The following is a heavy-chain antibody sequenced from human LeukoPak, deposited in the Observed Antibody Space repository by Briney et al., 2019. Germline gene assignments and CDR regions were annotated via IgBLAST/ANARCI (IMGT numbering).Heavy chain of an antibody. CDR3: ARDGSYDFWSSFDI. D-gene: IGHD3-3*01. CDR1: GFTFSSYA. Sequence: PGGSLRLSCAASGFTFSSYAMSWVRQAPGKGLEWVSAISGSGGSTYYADSVKGRFTISRDNAKNSLYLQMNSLRAEDTAVYYCARDGSYDFWSSFDIWGQGTMVTVSS. J-gene: IGHJ3*02. CDR2: ISGSGGST. V-gene: IGHV3-23*01.